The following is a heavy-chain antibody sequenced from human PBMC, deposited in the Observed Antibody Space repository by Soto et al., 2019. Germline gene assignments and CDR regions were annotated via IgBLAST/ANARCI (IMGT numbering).Heavy chain of an antibody. J-gene: IGHJ4*02. CDR3: ARPRGYSYVLPDY. V-gene: IGHV3-48*02. CDR1: GFSFSSYN. D-gene: IGHD5-18*01. Sequence: EVQLVESGGGLVQPGGSLRLSCAASGFSFSSYNMNWVRQAPGKGLEWVSYISSSSSTIYYADSVKGRFTISRDNAKNSLYLQMNSLRDEDKAVYYCARPRGYSYVLPDYWGQGTLVTVSS. CDR2: ISSSSSTI.